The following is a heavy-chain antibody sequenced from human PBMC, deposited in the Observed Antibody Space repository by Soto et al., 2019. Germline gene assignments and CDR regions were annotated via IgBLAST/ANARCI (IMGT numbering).Heavy chain of an antibody. V-gene: IGHV3-53*01. CDR1: GFTVSSNY. Sequence: GGSLRLSCAASGFTVSSNYMSWVRPTPGKGLEWVSVIYSGGDTYYADSVKGRFTISRDNSKNTLYLQMNSLRAEDTAVYYCARVERKRGYTGPMDYWGQGTLVTVSS. CDR3: ARVERKRGYTGPMDY. CDR2: IYSGGDT. J-gene: IGHJ4*02. D-gene: IGHD5-12*01.